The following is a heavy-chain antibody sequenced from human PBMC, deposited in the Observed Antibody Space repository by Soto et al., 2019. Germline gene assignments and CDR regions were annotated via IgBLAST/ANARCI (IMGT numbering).Heavy chain of an antibody. D-gene: IGHD3-22*01. CDR2: ISGSGGST. Sequence: VGSLRLSCAASGFTFSSYAMSWVRQAPGKGLEWVSAISGSGGSTYYADSVKGRFTISRDNSKNTLYLQMNSLRAEDTAVYYCAKGGSSCYKWGLAFEIWGQGTMVTVSS. V-gene: IGHV3-23*01. CDR1: GFTFSSYA. J-gene: IGHJ3*02. CDR3: AKGGSSCYKWGLAFEI.